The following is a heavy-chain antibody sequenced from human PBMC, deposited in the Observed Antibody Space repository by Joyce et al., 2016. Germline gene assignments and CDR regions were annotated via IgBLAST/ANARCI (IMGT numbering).Heavy chain of an antibody. V-gene: IGHV1-46*01. D-gene: IGHD5-24*01. J-gene: IGHJ4*02. CDR1: GYIFTNYY. CDR2: IRPRGGST. CDR3: MTQFEF. Sequence: QVQLVQSGAEVKNLGASVKISCKASGYIFTNYYMHWVRQAPGQGLEWMGLIRPRGGSTRYIQKFQGRLTVTRDLSTSTISMELTRLGYDDTAVYYCMTQFEFWGQGTLVTVSS.